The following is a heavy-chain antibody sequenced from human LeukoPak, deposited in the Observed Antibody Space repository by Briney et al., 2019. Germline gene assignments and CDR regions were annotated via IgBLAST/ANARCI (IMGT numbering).Heavy chain of an antibody. Sequence: GGSLRLSCAASGFTFSRYWMSWVRQGQGKGLEWVATINQDGSGEYYVDSVKGGFTISRDNAKNSLYLQISGLRAEDTAVYHCARKLYYYDTSPAGWFDPWGQGTMVTVS. CDR3: ARKLYYYDTSPAGWFDP. J-gene: IGHJ5*02. V-gene: IGHV3-7*01. D-gene: IGHD3-22*01. CDR1: GFTFSRYW. CDR2: INQDGSGE.